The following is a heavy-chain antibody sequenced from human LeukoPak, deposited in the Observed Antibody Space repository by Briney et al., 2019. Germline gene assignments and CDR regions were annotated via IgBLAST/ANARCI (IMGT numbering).Heavy chain of an antibody. Sequence: ASVKVSCKASGYTFTSYDINWVRQATGQGLEWMGWMNPNSGNTGYAQKFQGRVTMTRNTSISTAYMELSSLRSEDTAVYYCARSGGSGYCLFETHSYYFDYWGQGTLVTVSS. CDR1: GYTFTSYD. CDR2: MNPNSGNT. J-gene: IGHJ4*02. D-gene: IGHD3-22*01. V-gene: IGHV1-8*01. CDR3: ARSGGSGYCLFETHSYYFDY.